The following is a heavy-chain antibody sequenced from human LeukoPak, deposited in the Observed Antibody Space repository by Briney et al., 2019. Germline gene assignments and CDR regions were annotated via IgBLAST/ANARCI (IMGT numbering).Heavy chain of an antibody. CDR1: GFTFSSYW. CDR3: AKDLSYYGSGRGAIDY. D-gene: IGHD3-10*01. V-gene: IGHV3-7*01. CDR2: IKQDGSEK. Sequence: GGSLRLSCAASGFTFSSYWMSWVRQAPGKGLEWVANIKQDGSEKYYVDSVKGRFTISRDNSKNTLYLQMNSLRAEDTAVYYCAKDLSYYGSGRGAIDYWGQGTLVTVSS. J-gene: IGHJ4*02.